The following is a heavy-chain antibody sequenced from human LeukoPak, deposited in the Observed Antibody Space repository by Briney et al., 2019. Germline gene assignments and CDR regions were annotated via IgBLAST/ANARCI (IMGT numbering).Heavy chain of an antibody. CDR1: RYIFTDYY. Sequence: GASVKVSCKASRYIFTDYYIHWVRQAPGQGPEWMGRINPNTGGTDYVQKFQGRVTMTRDTSLSTAFMELSSLKSDDTAVCYCARVSYGNNATPFDFWGQGTLVTV. J-gene: IGHJ4*02. CDR3: ARVSYGNNATPFDF. V-gene: IGHV1-2*06. D-gene: IGHD2-8*01. CDR2: INPNTGGT.